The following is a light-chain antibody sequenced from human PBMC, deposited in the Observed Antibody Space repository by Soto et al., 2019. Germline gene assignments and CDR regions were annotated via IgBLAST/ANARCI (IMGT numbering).Light chain of an antibody. CDR3: QQRSNWPRWT. Sequence: EIVLTQSPATLSLSPGERATLSCRASQSVSSYLAWYQQKPGQAPRLLIYDASNRATGIPARFSGRGSGTDFTLTTSSREPEELAVYYCQQRSNWPRWTFGQRTKVEIK. CDR1: QSVSSY. CDR2: DAS. J-gene: IGKJ1*01. V-gene: IGKV3-11*01.